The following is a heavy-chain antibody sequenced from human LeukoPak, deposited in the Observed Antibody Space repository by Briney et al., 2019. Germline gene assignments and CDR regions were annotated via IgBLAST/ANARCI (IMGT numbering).Heavy chain of an antibody. D-gene: IGHD6-13*01. V-gene: IGHV3-23*01. J-gene: IGHJ5*02. Sequence: PGGSLRLSCAASGFTFSSYAMSWVRQAPGKGLEWVSAISGSGGSTYYADPVKGRFTISRDNSKNTLYLQMNSLRAEDTAVYYCAKDGLRYSSSWYGTWFDPWGQGTLVTVSS. CDR1: GFTFSSYA. CDR3: AKDGLRYSSSWYGTWFDP. CDR2: ISGSGGST.